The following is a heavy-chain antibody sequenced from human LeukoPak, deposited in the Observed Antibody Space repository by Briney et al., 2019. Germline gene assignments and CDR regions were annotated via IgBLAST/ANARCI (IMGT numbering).Heavy chain of an antibody. J-gene: IGHJ4*02. D-gene: IGHD6-19*01. Sequence: GGSLRLSCAASGFTFISYAMHWVRQAPGKGLEWVAVISYDGSNKYYADSVKGRFTISRDNSKNTLYLQMNSLRAEDTAVYYCARVAGIWYYFDYWGQGTLVTVSS. CDR3: ARVAGIWYYFDY. CDR2: ISYDGSNK. V-gene: IGHV3-30*04. CDR1: GFTFISYA.